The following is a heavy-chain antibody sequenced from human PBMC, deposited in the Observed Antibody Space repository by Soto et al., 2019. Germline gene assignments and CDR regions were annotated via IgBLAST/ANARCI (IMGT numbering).Heavy chain of an antibody. CDR1: GYTFTSYY. D-gene: IGHD3-9*01. CDR3: AREDDDILTGYYTTPHYYGIDV. J-gene: IGHJ6*02. CDR2: INPSGGST. Sequence: ASVKVSCKASGYTFTSYYMHWVRQAPGQGLEWMGIINPSGGSTSYAQKFQGRVTMTRDTSTSTVYMELSSLRSEDTAVYYCAREDDDILTGYYTTPHYYGIDVWGQGTTVTVSS. V-gene: IGHV1-46*01.